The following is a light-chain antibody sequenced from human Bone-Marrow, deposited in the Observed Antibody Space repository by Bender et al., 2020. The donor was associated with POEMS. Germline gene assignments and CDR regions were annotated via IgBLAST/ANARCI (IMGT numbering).Light chain of an antibody. V-gene: IGLV2-14*01. J-gene: IGLJ2*01. CDR1: SSDVGGYNY. CDR3: SSYTRTSTLGL. CDR2: DVN. Sequence: QSVLTQPASVSGSPGQSITISCTGSSSDVGGYNYVSWYQQHPGKAPKLMIYDVNNRPSGVSNRFSGSKSGNTASLTITGLQPEDEADYYCSSYTRTSTLGLFGGGTKLTVL.